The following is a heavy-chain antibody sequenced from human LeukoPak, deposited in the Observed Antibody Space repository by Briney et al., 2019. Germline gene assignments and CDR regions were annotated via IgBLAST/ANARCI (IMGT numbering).Heavy chain of an antibody. CDR1: GFTLSSYW. D-gene: IGHD6-19*01. CDR3: ARIRSGWYHDY. J-gene: IGHJ4*02. V-gene: IGHV3-74*01. CDR2: INSDGRTT. Sequence: GGSLRLSCAAAGFTLSSYWMYWVRQAPGKWLVWVSRINSDGRTTRYAGSVKGRFTISRDNAKNTLYLKMNSLRDEDTAVYYCARIRSGWYHDYWGQGTLVTVSS.